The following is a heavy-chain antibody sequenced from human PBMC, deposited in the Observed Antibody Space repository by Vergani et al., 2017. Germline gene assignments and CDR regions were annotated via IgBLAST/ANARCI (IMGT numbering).Heavy chain of an antibody. Sequence: DVHLAESGGGFFQPGGSLRLSCAASGFSFGDYAMTWVRQAPGKGLEWVAFIRNKAYGGTTEYAASVKGRFTISRDDSKRLAYLQLSGLKTEDTAVYYCTRRYCTITDCYEGGFDIWGQGKTVTVSS. CDR2: IRNKAYGGTT. J-gene: IGHJ3*02. CDR1: GFSFGDYA. V-gene: IGHV3-49*04. D-gene: IGHD2-2*01. CDR3: TRRYCTITDCYEGGFDI.